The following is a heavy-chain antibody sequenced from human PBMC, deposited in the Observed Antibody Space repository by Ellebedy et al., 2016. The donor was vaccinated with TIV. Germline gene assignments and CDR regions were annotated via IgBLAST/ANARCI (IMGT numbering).Heavy chain of an antibody. J-gene: IGHJ4*02. Sequence: GESLKISCGAFGFTFSSYAMSWVRQAPGKGLEWVSTISSTGSRTYYADSVEGRFIISRDNSKKTLYLQMNSLRAEDTAVYYCAKGRGGGSDTSAPRYYFDYWGLGTLVTVSS. V-gene: IGHV3-23*01. CDR2: ISSTGSRT. D-gene: IGHD3-22*01. CDR1: GFTFSSYA. CDR3: AKGRGGGSDTSAPRYYFDY.